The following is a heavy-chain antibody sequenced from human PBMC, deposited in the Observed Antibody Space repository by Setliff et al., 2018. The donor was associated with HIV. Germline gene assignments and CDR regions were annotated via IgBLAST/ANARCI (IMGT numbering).Heavy chain of an antibody. D-gene: IGHD3-3*01. Sequence: SETLSLTCAVYGGAFSGYYWSWIRQPPGKGLEWIGTVYHTGTAYYNSSLKSRVAISIDTSNNRFSLRLYSVTAADTAMYYCARVGAFGVGGWFDPWGQGSLVTVSS. CDR3: ARVGAFGVGGWFDP. CDR1: GGAFSGYY. CDR2: VYHTGTA. J-gene: IGHJ5*02. V-gene: IGHV4-34*01.